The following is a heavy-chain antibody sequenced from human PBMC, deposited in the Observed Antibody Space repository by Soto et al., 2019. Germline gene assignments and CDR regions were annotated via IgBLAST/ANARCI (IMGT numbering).Heavy chain of an antibody. CDR1: GFTFENYA. Sequence: GGSLRLSCEASGFTFENYAMTWVRQAPGKGLEWVSAISGSGRSAYYADSVKGRFTISRDNSKNTLYLQMNSLRADDTAVYYCANRGRGNSEYWGQGTLVTVSS. CDR3: ANRGRGNSEY. J-gene: IGHJ4*02. D-gene: IGHD2-21*02. V-gene: IGHV3-23*01. CDR2: ISGSGRSA.